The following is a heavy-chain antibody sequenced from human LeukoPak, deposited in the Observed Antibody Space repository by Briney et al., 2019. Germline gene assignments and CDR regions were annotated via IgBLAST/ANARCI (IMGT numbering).Heavy chain of an antibody. V-gene: IGHV4-4*02. CDR1: GGSISSSNW. D-gene: IGHD3-10*01. Sequence: PSETLSLTCAVSGGSISSSNWWSGVRPPPGKGLEWIGEIYHSGSTNYNPSLKSRVTISVDKSKNQFSLKLSSVNAADTAVYYCARVCMVRGVFDYWGQGTLVTVSS. CDR2: IYHSGST. J-gene: IGHJ4*02. CDR3: ARVCMVRGVFDY.